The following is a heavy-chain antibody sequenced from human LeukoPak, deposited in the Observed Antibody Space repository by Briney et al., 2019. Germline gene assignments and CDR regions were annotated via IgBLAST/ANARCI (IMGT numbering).Heavy chain of an antibody. D-gene: IGHD6-13*01. CDR1: GGSFSGYY. CDR2: INHSGST. Sequence: SETLSLTCAVYGGSFSGYYWSWIRQPPGKGLEWIGEINHSGSTNYNPSLESRVTISVDTSKNQFSLKLSSVTAADTAVYYCARGRQLTVYYYYGMDVWGKGTTVTVSS. CDR3: ARGRQLTVYYYYGMDV. J-gene: IGHJ6*04. V-gene: IGHV4-34*01.